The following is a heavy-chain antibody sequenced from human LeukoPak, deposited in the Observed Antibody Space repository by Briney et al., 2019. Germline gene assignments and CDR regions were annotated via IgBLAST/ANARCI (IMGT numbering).Heavy chain of an antibody. V-gene: IGHV3-23*01. D-gene: IGHD3-10*01. Sequence: PGGSLRLSCAASGFTFSSYAMSWVRQAPGKGLEWVSAISGSGGSTYYADSVKGRFTISRDNSKNTLYLQMNSLRAEDTAVYYCASSTYYYGSGSYYNPNWFDPWGQGTLVTVPS. CDR3: ASSTYYYGSGSYYNPNWFDP. CDR1: GFTFSSYA. J-gene: IGHJ5*02. CDR2: ISGSGGST.